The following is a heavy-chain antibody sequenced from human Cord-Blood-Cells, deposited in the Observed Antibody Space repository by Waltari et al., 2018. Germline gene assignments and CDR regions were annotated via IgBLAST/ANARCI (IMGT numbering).Heavy chain of an antibody. CDR2: NHHSGRN. J-gene: IGHJ3*02. CDR3: ARPLQAAAPQDAFDI. Sequence: QVQPQQWGAGLLKPSETLSLTCAVYGGSFSGYYWSWIRQPPGKGLEWIGENHHSGRNNYNPSLKSRVTISVDTSKNQFSLKLSSVTAADTAVYYCARPLQAAAPQDAFDIWGQGTMVTVSS. CDR1: GGSFSGYY. D-gene: IGHD6-13*01. V-gene: IGHV4-34*01.